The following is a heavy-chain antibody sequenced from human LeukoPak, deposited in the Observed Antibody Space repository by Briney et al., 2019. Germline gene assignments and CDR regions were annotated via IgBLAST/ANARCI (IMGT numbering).Heavy chain of an antibody. V-gene: IGHV3-30*02. Sequence: GGSLRLSCAASGFTFCNYGMHWVRQAPGKGLEWVAFIRYDGSNKYYSDYVKGRFTVSRDNSKNTLYLQMNSLRTEDTAVYYCAKDSRMMVVFITGKGTEFDYWGQGALVTVSS. CDR1: GFTFCNYG. D-gene: IGHD3-22*01. CDR3: AKDSRMMVVFITGKGTEFDY. J-gene: IGHJ4*02. CDR2: IRYDGSNK.